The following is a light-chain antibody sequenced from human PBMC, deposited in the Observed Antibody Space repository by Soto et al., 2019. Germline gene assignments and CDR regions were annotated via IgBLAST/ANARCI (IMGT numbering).Light chain of an antibody. V-gene: IGLV2-11*01. Sequence: QSALTQPRSVSGSPGQSVTISCTGTSSDVGGYSYVSWYQQHPGKAPKLMIYDVTTRPSGIPDRFSGSKSGNTASLTISGLQAEDEADYYCFSHAGSYTFVFGTGTKLTVL. CDR1: SSDVGGYSY. CDR3: FSHAGSYTFV. CDR2: DVT. J-gene: IGLJ1*01.